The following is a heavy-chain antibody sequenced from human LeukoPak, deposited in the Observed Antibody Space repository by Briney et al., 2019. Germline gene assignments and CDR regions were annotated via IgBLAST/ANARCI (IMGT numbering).Heavy chain of an antibody. CDR3: VRGHYSNTL. V-gene: IGHV3-66*01. CDR2: IYTGGST. CDR1: GFIVSSSY. D-gene: IGHD4-11*01. Sequence: GGSLRLSCAASGFIVSSSYMSWVRQPPGKGLEWVSGIYTGGSTYYADSVQGRFTISRDNSKNTLYLQMNSLRADDTSVYYCVRGHYSNTLGGQGTLVTVSS. J-gene: IGHJ4*02.